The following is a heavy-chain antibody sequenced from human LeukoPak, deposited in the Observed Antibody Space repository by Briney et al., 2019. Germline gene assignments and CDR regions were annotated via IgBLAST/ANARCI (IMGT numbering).Heavy chain of an antibody. CDR1: GFTFSSYW. CDR2: IKQDGSEK. V-gene: IGHV3-7*01. Sequence: GGSLRLSCAASGFTFSSYWMSSVRQAPGKGLEWMANIKQDGSEKYYVDSVKGRFTISRDNAKNSLYLQMNSLRAEDTAVYYCARDLPDYAITFGGVIAPFDYWGQGTLVTVSS. D-gene: IGHD3-16*02. J-gene: IGHJ4*02. CDR3: ARDLPDYAITFGGVIAPFDY.